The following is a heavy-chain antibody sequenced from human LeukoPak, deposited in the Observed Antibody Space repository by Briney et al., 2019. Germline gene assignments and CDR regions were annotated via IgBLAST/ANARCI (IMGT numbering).Heavy chain of an antibody. Sequence: SETLSLTCAVYGGSFSGYYWSWIRQPPGKGLEWIGEINHSGSASYHPSLKSRVTISVDTSKNQFSLKLNSVTAADTAVYYCTRGQTGSYVYYYYYGMDVWGQGTTVTVSS. D-gene: IGHD3-9*01. CDR1: GGSFSGYY. CDR2: INHSGSA. CDR3: TRGQTGSYVYYYYYGMDV. V-gene: IGHV4-34*01. J-gene: IGHJ6*02.